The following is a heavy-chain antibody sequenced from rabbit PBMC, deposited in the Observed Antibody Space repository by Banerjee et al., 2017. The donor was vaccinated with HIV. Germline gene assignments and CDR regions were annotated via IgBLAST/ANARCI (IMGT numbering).Heavy chain of an antibody. Sequence: QSVEESGGGLVQPGGTLTLTCTVSGFDFSSNAMCWVRQAPGKGLEWIGCIYAGSSGSTYYASWAKGRFTISKTSSTTVTLQMTSLTAADTATYFCARDAGYGGYGYAFNLWGPGTLVTVS. CDR1: GFDFSSNA. V-gene: IGHV1S40*01. D-gene: IGHD6-1*01. J-gene: IGHJ4*01. CDR2: IYAGSSGST. CDR3: ARDAGYGGYGYAFNL.